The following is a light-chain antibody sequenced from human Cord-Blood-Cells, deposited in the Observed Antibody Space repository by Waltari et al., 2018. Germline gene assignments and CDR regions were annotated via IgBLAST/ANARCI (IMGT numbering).Light chain of an antibody. Sequence: EIVLPQYPATLSLSPGERATNSCRASQSVSSYLAWYQQTPGQAPRLLIYDASNRATGIPARVSGSGSGTDFTLTISSLEPEDFAVYYCQQRSNWPPLFTFGPGTKVDIK. J-gene: IGKJ3*01. CDR3: QQRSNWPPLFT. CDR1: QSVSSY. CDR2: DAS. V-gene: IGKV3-11*01.